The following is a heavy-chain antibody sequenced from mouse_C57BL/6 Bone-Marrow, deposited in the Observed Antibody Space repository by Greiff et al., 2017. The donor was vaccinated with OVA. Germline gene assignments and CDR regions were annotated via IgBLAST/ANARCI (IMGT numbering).Heavy chain of an antibody. CDR3: AREWKMYYYGSSLAWFAY. V-gene: IGHV1-50*01. CDR2: IDPSDSYT. D-gene: IGHD1-1*01. J-gene: IGHJ3*01. CDR1: GYTFTSYW. Sequence: QVQLQQPGAELVKPGASVKLSCKASGYTFTSYWMQWVKQRPGQGLEWIGEIDPSDSYTNYNQKFKGKATLTVDTSSSTAYMQLSSLTSEDSAVYYCAREWKMYYYGSSLAWFAYWGQGTLVTVSA.